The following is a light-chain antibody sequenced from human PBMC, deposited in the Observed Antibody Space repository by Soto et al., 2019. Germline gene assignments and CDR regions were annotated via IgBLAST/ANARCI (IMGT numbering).Light chain of an antibody. J-gene: IGKJ2*01. CDR3: QQSYSTPYT. Sequence: EIVLKQSPATLPLSPGETATLSCRASPGVDRYLAWYQQKVGQSPRLIIYDTSNRATGVPPRFSGSGSGTDFTLTISSLQPEDFATYYCQQSYSTPYTFGQGTKLEIK. CDR1: PGVDRY. CDR2: DTS. V-gene: IGKV3-11*01.